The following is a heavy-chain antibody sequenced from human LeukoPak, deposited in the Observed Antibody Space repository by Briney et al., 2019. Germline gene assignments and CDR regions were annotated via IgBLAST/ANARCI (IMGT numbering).Heavy chain of an antibody. J-gene: IGHJ4*02. Sequence: PGGSLRLSCAASGFTFSNAWMNWVRQAPGKGLEWGGRFKSRTDGGTTDYAAPVKGRFTISRDDSKNTLYLQMNSLKTEDTAVYYCTTGASGSYYVFEYWGQGTLVTVSS. V-gene: IGHV3-15*01. CDR1: GFTFSNAW. CDR2: FKSRTDGGTT. D-gene: IGHD1-26*01. CDR3: TTGASGSYYVFEY.